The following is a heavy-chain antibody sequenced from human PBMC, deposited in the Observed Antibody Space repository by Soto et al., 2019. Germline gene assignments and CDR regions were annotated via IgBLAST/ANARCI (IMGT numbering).Heavy chain of an antibody. Sequence: KPGGSLRLSCAASGFTFSSYSMNWVRQAPGKGLEWVSSISSSSSYIYYADSVKGRFTISRDNAKNSLYLQMNSLRAEDTAVYYCARGDIVVVPAAILRTPHHYYYYGMDVWGQGTTVTVSS. CDR2: ISSSSSYI. CDR3: ARGDIVVVPAAILRTPHHYYYYGMDV. J-gene: IGHJ6*02. CDR1: GFTFSSYS. V-gene: IGHV3-21*01. D-gene: IGHD2-2*02.